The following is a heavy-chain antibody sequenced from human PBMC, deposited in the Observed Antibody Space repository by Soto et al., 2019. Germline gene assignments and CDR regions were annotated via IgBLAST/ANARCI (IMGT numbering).Heavy chain of an antibody. CDR3: ARERNYYDSSGYPY. V-gene: IGHV1-69*13. D-gene: IGHD3-22*01. CDR2: IIPIFGTA. CDR1: GGTFSSYA. Sequence: GASVKVSCKASGGTFSSYAISWVRQAPGQGLEWMGGIIPIFGTANYAQKFQGRVTITADESTSTAYMELSSLRSEDTAVYYCARERNYYDSSGYPYWGQGTLVTVSS. J-gene: IGHJ4*02.